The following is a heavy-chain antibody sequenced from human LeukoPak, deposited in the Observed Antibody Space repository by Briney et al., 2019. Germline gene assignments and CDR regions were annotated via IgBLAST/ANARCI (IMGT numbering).Heavy chain of an antibody. D-gene: IGHD2-15*01. J-gene: IGHJ4*02. V-gene: IGHV3-49*03. CDR1: GFTFGDYS. CDR2: IRNRASGGTT. CDR3: TRDRIMTDF. Sequence: GGSLRLSCTASGFTFGDYSMTWFRQAPGKGLEWVSFIRNRASGGTTEHAASVRGRFTTSRDDSKSIAYLQMNSLKTEDTALYYCTRDRIMTDFWGQGTLVTVSS.